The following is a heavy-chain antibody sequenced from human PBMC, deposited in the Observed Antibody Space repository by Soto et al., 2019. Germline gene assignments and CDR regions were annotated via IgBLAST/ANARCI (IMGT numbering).Heavy chain of an antibody. D-gene: IGHD1-7*01. CDR3: ASRDPGTSVDY. V-gene: IGHV4-4*02. J-gene: IGHJ4*02. CDR2: IYRTGST. CDR1: GGSFTSNNW. Sequence: QVQLQESGPGLVKPSGTLSLTCAVSGGSFTSNNWWTWVRQPPGQGLEWIGEIYRTGSTNYNPSLKGRVTISLDKSENQFSLKVTSLTAADTAVYSCASRDPGTSVDYWGQGTLVTVSS.